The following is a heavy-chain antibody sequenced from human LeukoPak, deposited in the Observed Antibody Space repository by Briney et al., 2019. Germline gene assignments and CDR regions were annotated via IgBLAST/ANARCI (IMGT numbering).Heavy chain of an antibody. J-gene: IGHJ4*02. Sequence: GGSLRLSCAASGFTFSSYGMHWVRQAPGKGLEWVSGISGSGGSTYYADSVKGRFTISRDNSKNTLSLQMNSLRVEDTAVYYCAKAGVIVPTIVLDYWGQGTLVTVSS. V-gene: IGHV3-23*01. CDR2: ISGSGGST. CDR1: GFTFSSYG. D-gene: IGHD5-12*01. CDR3: AKAGVIVPTIVLDY.